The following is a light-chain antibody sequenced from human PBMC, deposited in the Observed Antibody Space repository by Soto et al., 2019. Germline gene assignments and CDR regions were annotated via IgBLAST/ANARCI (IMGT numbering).Light chain of an antibody. J-gene: IGKJ1*01. CDR2: WAS. CDR1: QSVLYSSNNKNY. Sequence: DIVMTQSPDSLAVSLGERATINCKSSQSVLYSSNNKNYLAWYQQKPGRPPKLLIYWASTRESGVPDRFSGSGSGTDFTLTISSLQAEDVAVYYCHQYYITFGRTFGQGTKVEIK. V-gene: IGKV4-1*01. CDR3: HQYYITFGRT.